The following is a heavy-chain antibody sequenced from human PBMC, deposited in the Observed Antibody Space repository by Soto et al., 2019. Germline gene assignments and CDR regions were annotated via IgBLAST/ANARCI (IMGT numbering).Heavy chain of an antibody. CDR2: ISGSGVST. CDR3: XXXXXXXXXWERIDY. J-gene: IGHJ4*02. D-gene: IGHD1-26*01. CDR1: GFTFSSYA. Sequence: EVQLLESGGGLVRPGGSLRLSCAASGFTFSSYAMSWVRQAPGKGLEWVSAISGSGVSTYYADSVKGRFTISRDNSXXXXXXXXXXXXXXXXXXXXXXXXXXXXXXWERIDYWGQGTLVTVSS. V-gene: IGHV3-23*01.